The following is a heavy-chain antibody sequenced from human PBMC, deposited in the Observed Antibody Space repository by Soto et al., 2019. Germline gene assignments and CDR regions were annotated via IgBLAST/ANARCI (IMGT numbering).Heavy chain of an antibody. D-gene: IGHD2-21*02. Sequence: QVQLVQSGAEVKKPGASVKVSCKASGYTFTSYGISWVRQAPGQGLGWMGWISAYNGNTNYAQELQGSVIMTTDPSTSTDYMELRSLRSDDTAVYYCARDLDAIVVVTAQSVRDAFDIWGQGTMVTVSS. CDR3: ARDLDAIVVVTAQSVRDAFDI. CDR1: GYTFTSYG. V-gene: IGHV1-18*01. J-gene: IGHJ3*02. CDR2: ISAYNGNT.